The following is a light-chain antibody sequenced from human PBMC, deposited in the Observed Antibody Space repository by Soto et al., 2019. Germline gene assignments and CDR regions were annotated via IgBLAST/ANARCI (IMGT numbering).Light chain of an antibody. J-gene: IGLJ3*02. CDR1: SSNIGRNV. CDR2: GDD. CDR3: AAWDDRLNGPV. Sequence: QSLLTQPPSVSGTPGHRVTISCSGSSSNIGRNVVYWYQQXPGAAPKFVIYGDDQRPSGVPDRVSGSRSGASASLAISGLRSEEEADYHCAAWDDRLNGPVFGGGTKVTVL. V-gene: IGLV1-47*02.